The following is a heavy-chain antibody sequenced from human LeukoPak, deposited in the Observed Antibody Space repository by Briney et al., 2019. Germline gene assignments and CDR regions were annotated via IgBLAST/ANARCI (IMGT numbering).Heavy chain of an antibody. Sequence: GGSLRLSCSASGFTFSNSGMHWVRQAPGKGLEWVSSISSSSSFIYYTDSVKGRFIISRDNAKNSLYLQMNSLRAEDTAVYYCARGPPYDCFDSWGQGTLVTVAS. CDR1: GFTFSNSG. CDR2: ISSSSSFI. V-gene: IGHV3-21*06. D-gene: IGHD4-17*01. J-gene: IGHJ4*02. CDR3: ARGPPYDCFDS.